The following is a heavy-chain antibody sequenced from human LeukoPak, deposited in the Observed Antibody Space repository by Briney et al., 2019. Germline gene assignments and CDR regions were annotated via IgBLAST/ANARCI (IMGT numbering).Heavy chain of an antibody. J-gene: IGHJ4*02. CDR3: ARGLDSSKVGY. Sequence: SQSLSLTCTVSGGSISSGGYYWSWIRQHPGKGLEWIGCMFYSRSTHYNPSLKSRVIISVDTSKNQFSLNLSSVTAADTAVYYCARGLDSSKVGYWGQGTLVTVSS. V-gene: IGHV4-31*03. D-gene: IGHD6-13*01. CDR1: GGSISSGGYY. CDR2: MFYSRST.